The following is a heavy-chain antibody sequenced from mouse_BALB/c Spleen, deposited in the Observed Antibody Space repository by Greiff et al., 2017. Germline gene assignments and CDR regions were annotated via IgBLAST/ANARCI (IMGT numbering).Heavy chain of an antibody. CDR2: IRNKANGYTT. V-gene: IGHV7-3*02. Sequence: EVKLMESGGGLVQPGGSLRLSCATSGFTFTDYYMSWVRQPPGKALEWLGFIRNKANGYTTEYSASVKGRFTISRDNSQSILYLQMNTLRAEDSATYYCARAPLTGQFAYWGQGTLVTVSA. D-gene: IGHD3-3*01. CDR3: ARAPLTGQFAY. J-gene: IGHJ3*01. CDR1: GFTFTDYY.